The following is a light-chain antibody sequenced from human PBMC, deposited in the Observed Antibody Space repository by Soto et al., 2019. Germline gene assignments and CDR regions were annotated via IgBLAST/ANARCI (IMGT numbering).Light chain of an antibody. CDR1: SSDVGGYNY. J-gene: IGLJ3*02. Sequence: QSVRTQPASVSGSPGQSITISCTGTSSDVGGYNYVSWYQQHPGKAPKLMIYEVSNRPSGVSNRFSGSKSGNTASLTISGLQAEDEADYYCSSYTTSSTHWVFGGGTKVTVL. CDR2: EVS. V-gene: IGLV2-14*01. CDR3: SSYTTSSTHWV.